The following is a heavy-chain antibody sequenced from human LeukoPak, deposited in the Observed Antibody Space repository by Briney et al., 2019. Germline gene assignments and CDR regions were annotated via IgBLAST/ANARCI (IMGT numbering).Heavy chain of an antibody. J-gene: IGHJ6*02. CDR3: ARESYCSSTSCYSDYYYYGMDV. CDR2: ISAYNGNT. D-gene: IGHD2-2*01. Sequence: ASVKVSCKTSGYTFINYAISWVRQAPGQGLEWMGWISAYNGNTNYAQKLQGRVTMTTDTSTSTAYMELRSLRSDDTAVYYCARESYCSSTSCYSDYYYYGMDVWGQGTTVTVSS. CDR1: GYTFINYA. V-gene: IGHV1-18*04.